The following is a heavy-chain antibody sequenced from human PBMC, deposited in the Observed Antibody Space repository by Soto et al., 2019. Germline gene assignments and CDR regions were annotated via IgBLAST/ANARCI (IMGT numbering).Heavy chain of an antibody. V-gene: IGHV3-21*01. CDR2: ISSSSSYI. J-gene: IGHJ6*02. Sequence: EVQLVESGGGLVKPGGSLRLSCAASGFTFSSYSMNWVRQAPGKGLEWVSSISSSSSYIYYADSVKGRFTISRDNAKNSLYLQMNSLRAEDTAVYYCARDYQGDGDYYYGMDVWGQGTTVTVSS. CDR1: GFTFSSYS. D-gene: IGHD4-17*01. CDR3: ARDYQGDGDYYYGMDV.